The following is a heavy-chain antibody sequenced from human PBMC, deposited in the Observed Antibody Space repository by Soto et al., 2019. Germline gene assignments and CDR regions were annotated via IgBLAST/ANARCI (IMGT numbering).Heavy chain of an antibody. Sequence: HPVGSLRLSCASSVCSFSGFEMTCVRHSPGKGLEWISYISTSGSTTYYADSVKGRFTISRDNARNSLYLQMNSLRAEDTAIYYCASQSNNLGPEYWGPRTLVSV. J-gene: IGHJ4*02. CDR2: ISTSGSTT. D-gene: IGHD7-27*01. CDR1: VCSFSGFE. CDR3: ASQSNNLGPEY. V-gene: IGHV3-48*03.